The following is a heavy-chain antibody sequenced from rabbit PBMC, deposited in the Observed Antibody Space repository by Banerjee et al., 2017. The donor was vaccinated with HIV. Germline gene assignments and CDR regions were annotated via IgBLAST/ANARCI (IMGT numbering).Heavy chain of an antibody. D-gene: IGHD7-1*01. V-gene: IGHV1S43*01. CDR1: GIDFSTCG. CDR3: ARDLTGVTGWNFNL. CDR2: IYSSNGDK. Sequence: QQQLEESGGGLVQPEGSLTLSCKASGIDFSTCGISWVRQAPGKGLELIACIYSSNGDKWYASWVNGRFTISRSTSLNTVDLKMTSLTVADTATYFCARDLTGVTGWNFNLWGPGTLVTVS. J-gene: IGHJ4*01.